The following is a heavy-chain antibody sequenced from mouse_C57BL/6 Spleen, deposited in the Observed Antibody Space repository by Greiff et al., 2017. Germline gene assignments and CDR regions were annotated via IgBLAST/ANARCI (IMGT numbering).Heavy chain of an antibody. Sequence: VQLQQSGPGLVAPSQSLSITCTVSGFSLTSYAISWVRQPPGKGLEWLGVIWTGGGTNYNSALKSRLSISKDNSKSQVFLKMNSLQTDDTARYYCARHYYGLYYAMDYWGQGTSVTVSS. CDR3: ARHYYGLYYAMDY. CDR2: IWTGGGT. J-gene: IGHJ4*01. D-gene: IGHD1-1*01. CDR1: GFSLTSYA. V-gene: IGHV2-9-1*01.